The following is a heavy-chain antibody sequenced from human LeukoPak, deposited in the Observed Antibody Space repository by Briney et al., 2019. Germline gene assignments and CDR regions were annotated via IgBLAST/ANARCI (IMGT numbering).Heavy chain of an antibody. V-gene: IGHV4-61*01. Sequence: SETLSLTCAVSGGSVSSDRSFWSWIRRPPGKGLEWIGYIYYRGNTNYNPSLKSRVTMSVDTSKNQFSLKLSSVTAADTAVYYCARDPRSSGYCSGGSCSDWFDPWGQGTLVTVSS. CDR3: ARDPRSSGYCSGGSCSDWFDP. D-gene: IGHD2-15*01. CDR2: IYYRGNT. CDR1: GGSVSSDRSF. J-gene: IGHJ5*02.